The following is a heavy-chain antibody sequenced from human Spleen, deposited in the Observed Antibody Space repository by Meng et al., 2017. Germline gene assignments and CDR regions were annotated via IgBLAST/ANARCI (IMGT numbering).Heavy chain of an antibody. CDR2: INHSGST. CDR3: ARGPTTMAHDFDY. CDR1: GGSFSDYY. V-gene: IGHV4-34*01. J-gene: IGHJ4*02. D-gene: IGHD4-11*01. Sequence: QGRLQQWGAGLLEPSETRSLTCVVSGGSFSDYYWSWIRQPPGKGLEWIGEINHSGSTNYNPSLESRATISVDTSQNNLSLKLSSVTAADSAVYYCARGPTTMAHDFDYWGQGTLVTVSS.